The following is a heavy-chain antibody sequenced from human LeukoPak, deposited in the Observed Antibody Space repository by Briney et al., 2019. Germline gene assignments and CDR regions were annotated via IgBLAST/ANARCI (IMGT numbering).Heavy chain of an antibody. CDR3: ARSGVVGQFDY. D-gene: IGHD2-15*01. Sequence: SETLSLTCTVSGGSISSSSYYWGWIRQPPGKGLEWIGSIYYSGSTYYNPTLKSRVTISVDTSKNQFSLKLSSVTAADTAVYYCARSGVVGQFDYWGQGTLVTVSS. V-gene: IGHV4-39*01. J-gene: IGHJ4*02. CDR1: GGSISSSSYY. CDR2: IYYSGST.